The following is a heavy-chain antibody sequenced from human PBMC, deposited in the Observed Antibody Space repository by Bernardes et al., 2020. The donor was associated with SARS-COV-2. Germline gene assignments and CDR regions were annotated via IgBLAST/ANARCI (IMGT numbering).Heavy chain of an antibody. CDR3: ATRMMVTTVSYYYGMDV. J-gene: IGHJ6*02. CDR1: GYTLSELS. D-gene: IGHD4-17*01. Sequence: ASVKVSCKVSGYTLSELSMHWVRQAPGKGLEWMGGFDPEDGERVYAQKFQGRVTMTEDTSTDTAYMDLSSLRSEDTAVYYCATRMMVTTVSYYYGMDVWGQGTTVTVSS. CDR2: FDPEDGER. V-gene: IGHV1-24*01.